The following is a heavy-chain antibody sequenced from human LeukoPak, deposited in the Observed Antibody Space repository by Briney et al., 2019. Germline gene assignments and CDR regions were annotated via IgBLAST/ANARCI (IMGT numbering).Heavy chain of an antibody. CDR2: INAGNGNT. J-gene: IGHJ5*02. V-gene: IGHV1-3*01. CDR1: GYTFTSYA. CDR3: ARVDTLYYDILTGP. Sequence: ASVKVSCKASGYTFTSYAMHWVRQAPGQRLEWMEWINAGNGNTKYSQKFQGRVTITRDTSASTAYMELSSLRSEDTAVYYCARVDTLYYDILTGPWGQGTLVTVSS. D-gene: IGHD3-9*01.